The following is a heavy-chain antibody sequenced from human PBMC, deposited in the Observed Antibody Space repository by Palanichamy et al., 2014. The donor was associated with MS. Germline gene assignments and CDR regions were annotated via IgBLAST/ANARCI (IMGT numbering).Heavy chain of an antibody. CDR2: ISSSSSYI. J-gene: IGHJ6*02. Sequence: MNWVRQAPGKGLEWVSSISSSSSYIYYADPVKGRFTISRDNAKNSLYLQMNSLRAEDTAVYYCARDSSSSSSYYFYYYGMDVWGQGTTVTVSS. CDR3: ARDSSSSSSYYFYYYGMDV. D-gene: IGHD6-6*01. V-gene: IGHV3-21*01.